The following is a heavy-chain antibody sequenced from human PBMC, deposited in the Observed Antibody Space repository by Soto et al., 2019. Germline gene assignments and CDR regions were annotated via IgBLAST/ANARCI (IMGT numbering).Heavy chain of an antibody. D-gene: IGHD2-8*01. CDR1: GYSFTDYH. V-gene: IGHV1-2*04. CDR3: ARGHSTDCSNGVCSFFYNHEMDV. J-gene: IGHJ6*02. CDR2: INPKSGGT. Sequence: ASVKVSCKASGYSFTDYHIHWVRRAPGQGLEWLGRINPKSGGTSTAQKFQGWVTMTRDRSISTVYMELTRLRSDDTAVYFCARGHSTDCSNGVCSFFYNHEMDVWGQGTTVTVCS.